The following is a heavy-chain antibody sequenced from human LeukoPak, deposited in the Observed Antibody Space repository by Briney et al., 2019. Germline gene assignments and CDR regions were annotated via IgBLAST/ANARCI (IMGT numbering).Heavy chain of an antibody. V-gene: IGHV3-23*01. J-gene: IGHJ4*02. CDR1: GFTFSSYA. Sequence: PGGSLRLSCAASGFTFSSYAMSWVRQAPGKGLEWVSAISGSGGSTYYADSVKGRFTISRDNSKNTLYLQMNSLRSEDSAVYYCAKGRYGSGTDFDYWGQGTLVTVSS. D-gene: IGHD3-10*01. CDR3: AKGRYGSGTDFDY. CDR2: ISGSGGST.